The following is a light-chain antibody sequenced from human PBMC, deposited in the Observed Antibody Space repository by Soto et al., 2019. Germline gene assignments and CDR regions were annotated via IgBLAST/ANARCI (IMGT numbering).Light chain of an antibody. Sequence: DIQMTQSPSSLSASVGDRVTITCRASQSISSYLNLYQQKPGKAPKLLIYAASSLQSGVPLRFSGSGSGTDFTLTISSLQPEDFATYYCQQSYSTPRTFGQGTTVDIK. CDR2: AAS. CDR3: QQSYSTPRT. J-gene: IGKJ1*01. V-gene: IGKV1-39*01. CDR1: QSISSY.